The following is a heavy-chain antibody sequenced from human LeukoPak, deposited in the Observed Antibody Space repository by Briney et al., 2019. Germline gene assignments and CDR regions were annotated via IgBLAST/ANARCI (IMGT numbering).Heavy chain of an antibody. CDR1: GGSISSGSYY. J-gene: IGHJ4*02. CDR2: IYTSGST. CDR3: ARELVLWFGERSTSLDFDY. V-gene: IGHV4-61*02. Sequence: KPSQTLSLTCTVSGGSISSGSYYWSWIRQPAGKGLEWIGRIYTSGSTNYNPSLKSRVTISVDTSKNQFSLKLSSVTAADTAVYYCARELVLWFGERSTSLDFDYWGQGTLVTVSS. D-gene: IGHD3-10*01.